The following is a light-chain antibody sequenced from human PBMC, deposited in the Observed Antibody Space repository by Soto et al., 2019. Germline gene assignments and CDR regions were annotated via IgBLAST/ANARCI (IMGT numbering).Light chain of an antibody. CDR3: SSYTSKSSLI. J-gene: IGLJ2*01. CDR1: MRDVGAYNL. CDR2: EVR. V-gene: IGLV2-14*01. Sequence: QSALTQPASVSGSPGQSITISCAGTMRDVGAYNLVSWYQQHPGRAPQLIIYEVRNRPSGISFRFSGSKSGNTGSLTISGLQAEDEADYYCSSYTSKSSLIFGGGTKVTVL.